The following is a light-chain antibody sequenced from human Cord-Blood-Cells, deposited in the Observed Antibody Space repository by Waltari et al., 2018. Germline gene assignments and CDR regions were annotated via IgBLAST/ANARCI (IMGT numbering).Light chain of an antibody. CDR3: QQLNSYPRT. J-gene: IGKJ5*01. V-gene: IGKV1-9*01. CDR1: HGITSY. CDR2: ATS. Sequence: IELTPPPSSPSPSVGDRATITCRASHGITSYLAWYQQKPGIAPKLLIYATSPVQSGVATRFSGSGSGTDLPLTISSLQPEDFATYYSQQLNSYPRTFGQGTRLEIK.